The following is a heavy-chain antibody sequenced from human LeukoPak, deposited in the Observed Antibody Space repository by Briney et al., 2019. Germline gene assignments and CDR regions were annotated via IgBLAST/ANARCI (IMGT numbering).Heavy chain of an antibody. CDR2: INPNSGGT. V-gene: IGHV1-2*02. CDR3: APTYPIRSSTSCYSY. Sequence: ASVKVSCKASGYTFTGYYMHWVRQAPGQGLESMGWINPNSGGTNYAQKFQGRVTMTRDTSISTAYMELSRLRSDDTAVYYCAPTYPIRSSTSCYSYWGQGTLVTVSS. J-gene: IGHJ4*02. CDR1: GYTFTGYY. D-gene: IGHD2-2*01.